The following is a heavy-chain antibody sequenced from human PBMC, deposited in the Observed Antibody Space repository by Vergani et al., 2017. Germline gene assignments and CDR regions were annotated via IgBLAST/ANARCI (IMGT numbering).Heavy chain of an antibody. V-gene: IGHV4-31*03. Sequence: QVQLQESGPGLVKPSQTLSLTCTVSGDSLSSSDHYWSWIRQRSDKGLEWVGHIFRSGPTYYNPSLKSRLIMSVYTSKNQFSLKLTSVTAADTAMYYCARENVVVARISDFLGQGALVTVSS. D-gene: IGHD2-21*01. J-gene: IGHJ4*02. CDR2: IFRSGPT. CDR1: GDSLSSSDHY. CDR3: ARENVVVARISDF.